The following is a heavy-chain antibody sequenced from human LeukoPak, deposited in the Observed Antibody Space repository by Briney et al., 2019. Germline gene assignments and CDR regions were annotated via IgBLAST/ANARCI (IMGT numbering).Heavy chain of an antibody. CDR1: GFIVSSNT. Sequence: GGSLRLSCAASGFIVSSNTMSWVRQAPGKGLQWVSVIYGGGSAYYADSVKGRFTISRDNSKNTVYLQMNSLRAEDTAVYYCARLEAYSSGWYVYFDYWGQGTLVTVSS. CDR3: ARLEAYSSGWYVYFDY. CDR2: IYGGGSA. V-gene: IGHV3-53*01. J-gene: IGHJ4*02. D-gene: IGHD6-19*01.